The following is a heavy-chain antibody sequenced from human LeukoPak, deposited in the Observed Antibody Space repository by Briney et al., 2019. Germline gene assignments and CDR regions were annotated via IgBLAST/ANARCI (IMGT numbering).Heavy chain of an antibody. CDR2: VSSNGAKT. CDR1: GFTFSSYA. CDR3: GRHYGSGSYSQYFFDY. J-gene: IGHJ4*02. Sequence: GGSLRLSCAASGFTFSSYAITWVRQAPGKGLEWVSAVSSNGAKTYYADSVKGRFTISRDNYKNMVFLQMNSLRAEDTAVYYCGRHYGSGSYSQYFFDYWGQGTLVTVSP. D-gene: IGHD3-10*01. V-gene: IGHV3-23*01.